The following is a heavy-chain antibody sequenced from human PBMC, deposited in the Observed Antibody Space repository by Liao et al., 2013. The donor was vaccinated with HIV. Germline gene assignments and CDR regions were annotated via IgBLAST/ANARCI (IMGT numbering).Heavy chain of an antibody. V-gene: IGHV4-4*07. J-gene: IGHJ4*02. CDR3: ARDRLTCSEEVCYQIFDY. Sequence: QVQLQESGPGLVKPSDTLSLTCSVSGASISSHYWSWIRQPAGKGLEWIGRLYTSGNTNYNPSLKSRVTMSVDTSKNQFSLKLSSVTAADTAVYYCARDRLTCSEEVCYQIFDYWGQGTLSPSPQ. D-gene: IGHD2-15*01. CDR2: LYTSGNT. CDR1: GASISSHY.